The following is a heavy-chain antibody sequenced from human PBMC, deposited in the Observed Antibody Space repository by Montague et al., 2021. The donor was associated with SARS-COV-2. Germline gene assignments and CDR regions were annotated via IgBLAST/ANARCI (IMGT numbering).Heavy chain of an antibody. CDR1: GVSITSYF. CDR3: VRDGGNWYYFDY. J-gene: IGHJ4*02. CDR2: IYASGST. Sequence: SETLSLTCSISGVSITSYFWRWVPQPAGTGLEWIGHIYASGSTNYSPFLKSRVRVSIDNPKNQFSLKLESLTAADTAVYYCVRDGGNWYYFDYWGQGALVTVSS. D-gene: IGHD3-16*01. V-gene: IGHV4-4*07.